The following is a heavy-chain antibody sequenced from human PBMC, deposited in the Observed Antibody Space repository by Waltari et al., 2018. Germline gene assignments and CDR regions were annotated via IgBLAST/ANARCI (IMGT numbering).Heavy chain of an antibody. CDR1: GFTFDDYA. CDR2: ISWNSGSI. CDR3: AKDLDYGSGSSFDY. V-gene: IGHV3-9*01. Sequence: EVQLVESGGGLVQPGRSLRLSCAASGFTFDDYAMPLVRQAPGKGLEWVSGISWNSGSIGYADSVKGRFTISRDNAKNSLYLQMNSLRAEDTALYYCAKDLDYGSGSSFDYWGQGTLVTVSS. J-gene: IGHJ4*02. D-gene: IGHD3-10*01.